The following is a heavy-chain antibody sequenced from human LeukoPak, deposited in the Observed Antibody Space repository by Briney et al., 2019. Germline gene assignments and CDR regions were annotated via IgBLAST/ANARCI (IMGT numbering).Heavy chain of an antibody. J-gene: IGHJ4*02. CDR1: GGSISSSSYY. D-gene: IGHD3-22*01. V-gene: IGHV4-39*01. Sequence: PSETLSLTCTVSGGSISSSSYYWGWIRQPPGKGLEWIGSIYYSGSTYYNPSLKSRVTISVDTSKNQFSLKLSSVTAADTAVYYCARFDSSGQINFDYWGQGTLVTVSS. CDR2: IYYSGST. CDR3: ARFDSSGQINFDY.